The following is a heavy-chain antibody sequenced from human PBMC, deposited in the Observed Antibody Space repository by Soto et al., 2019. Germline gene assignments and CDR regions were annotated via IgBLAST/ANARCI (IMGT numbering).Heavy chain of an antibody. CDR1: GFTFSTCV. CDR3: ANGAYYDFWSGPTEDY. Sequence: GGSLRLSCAASGFTFSTCVMHCVRQAPGKGLEWVAVLGYDGSNKFYADSVKGRFTISRDNSKNTLYLQMNSLRAEDTAVYYCANGAYYDFWSGPTEDYWGQGTLVTVSS. CDR2: LGYDGSNK. V-gene: IGHV3-30*18. D-gene: IGHD3-3*01. J-gene: IGHJ4*02.